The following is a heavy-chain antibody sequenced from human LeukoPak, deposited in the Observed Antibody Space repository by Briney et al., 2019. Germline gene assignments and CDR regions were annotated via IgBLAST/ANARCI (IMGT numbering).Heavy chain of an antibody. V-gene: IGHV4-59*12. J-gene: IGHJ4*02. CDR3: ARDLSHQLGYFDY. CDR1: GTSISSYY. CDR2: VTYTGS. D-gene: IGHD6-13*01. Sequence: SETLSLTCTVSGTSISSYYWSWLRQPPGKGPEWIGYVTYTGSKYNPSLKSRVTISTDRSKKEVSLRLSSVTAADTAVYYCARDLSHQLGYFDYWGQGTLVTVSS.